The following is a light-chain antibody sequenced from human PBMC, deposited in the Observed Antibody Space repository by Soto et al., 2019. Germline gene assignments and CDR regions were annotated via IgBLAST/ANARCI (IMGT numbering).Light chain of an antibody. CDR2: DVN. Sequence: QSALTQPRSVSGSPGQSVTISCTGTSSDVGGYNFVSWYQQHPGKAPKLMIYDVNKRPSGVPDRFSGSKSGNTASLTISGLQAEDGADYYCCSNAGSYTYVFGTGTKVTVL. V-gene: IGLV2-11*01. J-gene: IGLJ1*01. CDR3: CSNAGSYTYV. CDR1: SSDVGGYNF.